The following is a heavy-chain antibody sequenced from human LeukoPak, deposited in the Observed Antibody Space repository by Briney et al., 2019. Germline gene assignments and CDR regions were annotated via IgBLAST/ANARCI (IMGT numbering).Heavy chain of an antibody. V-gene: IGHV3-48*02. CDR2: ISSSSSTI. CDR3: ARDLAIQPHRYDAFDI. J-gene: IGHJ3*02. CDR1: GFTFSSYS. D-gene: IGHD2-2*01. Sequence: PGGSLRLSCAASGFTFSSYSMNWVRQAPGKGLELVSYISSSSSTIYYADSVKGRFTISRDNAKNSLYLQMNSLRDEDTAVYCCARDLAIQPHRYDAFDIWGQGTMVTVSS.